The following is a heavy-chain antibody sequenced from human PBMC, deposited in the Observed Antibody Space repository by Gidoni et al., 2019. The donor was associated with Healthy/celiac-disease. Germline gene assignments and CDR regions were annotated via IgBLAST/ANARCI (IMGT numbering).Heavy chain of an antibody. J-gene: IGHJ4*02. D-gene: IGHD6-13*01. CDR2: IYYSGST. Sequence: QLQLQESGPGLVQPSETLSLPCTVSGGSISSSSYYWGWIRQPPGKGLEWIGSIYYSGSTYYNPSLKSRVTISVDTSKNQFSLKLSSVTAADTAVYYCARHLVAAAGGYYFDYWGQGTLVTVSS. CDR1: GGSISSSSYY. V-gene: IGHV4-39*01. CDR3: ARHLVAAAGGYYFDY.